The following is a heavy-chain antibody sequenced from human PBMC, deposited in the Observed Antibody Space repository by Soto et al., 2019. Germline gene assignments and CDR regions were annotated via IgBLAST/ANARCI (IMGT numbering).Heavy chain of an antibody. CDR3: XXXTXXALPDA. CDR2: INPYNGNT. CDR1: GYTFTSYA. V-gene: IGHV1-18*01. J-gene: IGHJ4*02. Sequence: QVQLVQSGTEVKKPGASVKVSCKASGYTFTSYAISWVRXAXXXGLEWMGWINPYNGNTNYAQKLQGRVTMTTDTXXXXXXXXXXXXXXXXXXXYXXXXXTXXALPDAWGQGTLVTVSS.